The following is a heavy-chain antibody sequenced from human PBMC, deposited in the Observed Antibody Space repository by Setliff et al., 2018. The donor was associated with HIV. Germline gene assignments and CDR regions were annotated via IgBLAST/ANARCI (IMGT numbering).Heavy chain of an antibody. V-gene: IGHV1-69*05. CDR2: VIPIFGTT. Sequence: ASVKVSCKASADTFYTFGISGVRQAPGQGLEWMGSVIPIFGTTNHAQRFQDRVTITTDKSTSTAYMELNSLRSEDTAVYYCARDISVKHFSDTSTRTPVYFFDSWGQGTLVTVSS. CDR3: ARDISVKHFSDTSTRTPVYFFDS. CDR1: ADTFYTFG. J-gene: IGHJ4*02. D-gene: IGHD3-3*02.